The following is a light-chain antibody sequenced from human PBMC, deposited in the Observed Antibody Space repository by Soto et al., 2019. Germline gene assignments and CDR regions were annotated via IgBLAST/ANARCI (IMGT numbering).Light chain of an antibody. CDR2: GAS. J-gene: IGKJ1*01. CDR3: QHYYRSPPT. V-gene: IGKV1-8*01. Sequence: AIRMTQFPSSFSASIGDRVTITCRASHDIPSSLAWYQHIQGRAPKLLISGASNLQFGVPSRFSGSGSGTDFTLTISSLQSEDFATYYCQHYYRSPPTFGQGTRVEMK. CDR1: HDIPSS.